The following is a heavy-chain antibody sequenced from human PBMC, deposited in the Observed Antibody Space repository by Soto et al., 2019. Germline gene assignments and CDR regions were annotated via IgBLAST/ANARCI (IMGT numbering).Heavy chain of an antibody. V-gene: IGHV1-18*01. Sequence: ASVKVSCKASGYAFTSYGINWVRRAPGQGLEWVGWMSTYNENKVYAQKLQGRVAMTMDAATSTAYLDLRHLISDDTAVYYCAKDAHEVAPSDVWGQGTMVTVSS. CDR2: MSTYNENK. CDR1: GYAFTSYG. CDR3: AKDAHEVAPSDV. J-gene: IGHJ3*01.